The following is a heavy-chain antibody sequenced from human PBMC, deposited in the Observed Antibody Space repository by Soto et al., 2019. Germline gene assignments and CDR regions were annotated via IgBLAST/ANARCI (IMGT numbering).Heavy chain of an antibody. CDR3: AREGVRGMDV. Sequence: QVQLVQSGAEVKKPGASVKVSCKASGYTFTSDDINWVRQATGQGLEWMGWMNPNSGNTVYEQKFQGRVTMTRNTSISTAYMELSILRSYYTAVYYFAREGVRGMDVWGQGTTVTGSS. V-gene: IGHV1-8*01. J-gene: IGHJ6*02. CDR2: MNPNSGNT. D-gene: IGHD3-16*01. CDR1: GYTFTSDD.